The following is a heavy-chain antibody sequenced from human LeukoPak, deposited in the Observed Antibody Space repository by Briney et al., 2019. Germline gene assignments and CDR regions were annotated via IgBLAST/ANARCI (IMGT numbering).Heavy chain of an antibody. Sequence: ASVKVSCKASGYTFISYAMNWVRQAPGQGLEWMGWINTYTGNPTYAPGLTGRFVFSLDTSVTTAYLQISGLKAEDTAVYYCARDPAAGQLWGQGTLVTVSS. V-gene: IGHV7-4-1*02. D-gene: IGHD6-13*01. J-gene: IGHJ4*02. CDR1: GYTFISYA. CDR2: INTYTGNP. CDR3: ARDPAAGQL.